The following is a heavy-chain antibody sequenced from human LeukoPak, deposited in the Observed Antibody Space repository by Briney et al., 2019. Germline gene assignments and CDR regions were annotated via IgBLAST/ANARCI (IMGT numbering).Heavy chain of an antibody. Sequence: PSETLSLTCTVSGGSISSDYWSWIRQPPGRGLEWIGYIYSSGSTNYNPSLKSRVTISVDTSKNQLALSLSSVTAADTAVYYCAKSYFDYSTYYSYYFNLWGQGALITVSS. V-gene: IGHV4-4*09. J-gene: IGHJ4*02. CDR2: IYSSGST. D-gene: IGHD4-11*01. CDR3: AKSYFDYSTYYSYYFNL. CDR1: GGSISSDY.